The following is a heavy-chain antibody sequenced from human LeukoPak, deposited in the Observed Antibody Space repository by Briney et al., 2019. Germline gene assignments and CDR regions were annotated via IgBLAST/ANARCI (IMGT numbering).Heavy chain of an antibody. D-gene: IGHD1-26*01. J-gene: IGHJ5*02. CDR3: ARGQVSGSYRNNWFDP. CDR2: MNPNSGNT. V-gene: IGHV1-8*02. CDR1: GYTFTSYY. Sequence: ASVKVSCKASGYTFTSYYMHWVRQATGQGLEWMGWMNPNSGNTGYAQKFQGRVTMTRNTSISTAYMELSSLRSEDTAVYYCARGQVSGSYRNNWFDPWGQGTLVTVSS.